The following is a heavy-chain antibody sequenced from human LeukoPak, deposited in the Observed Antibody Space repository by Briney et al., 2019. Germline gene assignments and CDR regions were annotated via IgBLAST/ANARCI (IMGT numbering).Heavy chain of an antibody. CDR1: GGTFSSYA. CDR2: IIPIFGTA. CDR3: ARDESIAAAGFDY. D-gene: IGHD6-13*01. V-gene: IGHV1-69*01. J-gene: IGHJ4*02. Sequence: GSSVKVSCKASGGTFSSYAISWVRQAPGQGLEWMGGIIPIFGTANYAQKFQGRVTITADESTSTAYMELGSLRSEDTAVYYCARDESIAAAGFDYWGQGTLVTVSS.